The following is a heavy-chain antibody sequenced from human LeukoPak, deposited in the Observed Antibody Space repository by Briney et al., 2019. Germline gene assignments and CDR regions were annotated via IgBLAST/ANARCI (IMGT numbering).Heavy chain of an antibody. V-gene: IGHV3-30*01. CDR1: GFTFSSYG. CDR3: ARDLATLGMDV. J-gene: IGHJ6*04. Sequence: GGSLRLSCAASGFTFSSYGLHWVRQAPGKGLEWVAGISYDGSNKYYGDSVKGRFTISRDNSKNTVYLQMNSLRPEDTAVYYCARDLATLGMDVWGKGTAVTVSS. D-gene: IGHD5-12*01. CDR2: ISYDGSNK.